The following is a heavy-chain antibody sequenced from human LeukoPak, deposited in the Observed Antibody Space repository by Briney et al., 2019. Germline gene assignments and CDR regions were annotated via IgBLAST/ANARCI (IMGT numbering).Heavy chain of an antibody. CDR3: ARGSGVGDY. Sequence: GGSLRLPCAASGFTFNSYCMHWVRQAPGKGLLWVSRINGDGSSTNYADSVKGRFTISRDNAKNALYLQMNSLRAEDTAVYYCARGSGVGDYWGQGTLVTVSS. D-gene: IGHD7-27*01. CDR2: INGDGSST. J-gene: IGHJ4*02. CDR1: GFTFNSYC. V-gene: IGHV3-74*01.